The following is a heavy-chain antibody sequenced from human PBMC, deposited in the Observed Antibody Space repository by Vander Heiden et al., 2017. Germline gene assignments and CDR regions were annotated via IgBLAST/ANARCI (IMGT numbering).Heavy chain of an antibody. Sequence: EVQLVESGGGLVQPGRSLRLSCAASGFTFDDYAMHWARQGPGKVLGWVSGISWNSGSIGYADSVKGRFTISRDNAKNSLYLQMNSLRAEDTALYYCAKDIGDYGAMDYWGQGTLVTVSS. CDR3: AKDIGDYGAMDY. D-gene: IGHD4-17*01. J-gene: IGHJ4*02. V-gene: IGHV3-9*01. CDR1: GFTFDDYA. CDR2: ISWNSGSI.